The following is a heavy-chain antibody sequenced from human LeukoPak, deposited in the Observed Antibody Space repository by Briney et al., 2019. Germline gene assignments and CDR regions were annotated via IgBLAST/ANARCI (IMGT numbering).Heavy chain of an antibody. CDR1: GESFSGYY. D-gene: IGHD6-19*01. CDR2: INHSGST. V-gene: IGHV4-34*01. CDR3: ARGSRRGYSSGWYGGFDY. J-gene: IGHJ4*02. Sequence: SETLSLTCAVYGESFSGYYWSWIRQPPGKGLEWLGEINHSGSTNYNPSLKSRVTISVDTSKNQFSLKLSSVTAADTAVYYCARGSRRGYSSGWYGGFDYWGQGTLVTVSS.